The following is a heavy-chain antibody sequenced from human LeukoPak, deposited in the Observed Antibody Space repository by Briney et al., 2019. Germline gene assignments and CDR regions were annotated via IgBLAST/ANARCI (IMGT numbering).Heavy chain of an antibody. D-gene: IGHD6-13*01. J-gene: IGHJ6*03. CDR3: TRDQGRYSSSWSEDYYYYYMDV. V-gene: IGHV4-61*02. CDR2: IYVSGST. Sequence: SETLSLTCTVSGDSISSGSYYWSWIRQPAGKGLEWIGRIYVSGSTNYDPSLKSRVTISVDTSKNQFSLKLSSVTAADTAVYYCTRDQGRYSSSWSEDYYYYYMDVWGKGTTVTVSS. CDR1: GDSISSGSYY.